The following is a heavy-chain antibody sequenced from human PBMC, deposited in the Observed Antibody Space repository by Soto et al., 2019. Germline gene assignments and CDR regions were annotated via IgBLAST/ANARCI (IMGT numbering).Heavy chain of an antibody. V-gene: IGHV3-23*01. D-gene: IGHD6-19*01. CDR1: EFTFSSYA. Sequence: GGSLRLSCAASEFTFSSYAMNWVRQGPGKGLEWVSSISCSGSSTNYADSVKGRFTISRDNSKNTLYLQMNSLRAEDTAVYYCAKAESGWYFDYWGQGTLVTVSS. J-gene: IGHJ4*02. CDR2: ISCSGSST. CDR3: AKAESGWYFDY.